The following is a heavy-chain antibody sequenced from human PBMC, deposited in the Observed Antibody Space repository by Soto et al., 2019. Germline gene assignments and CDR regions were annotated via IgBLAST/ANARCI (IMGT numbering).Heavy chain of an antibody. Sequence: ASVKVSCKASGYTFTSYSLQWVRRAPGQRLEWMGWIYGGDGNTKYSPNVKGRVTLTRDTSASTAYMELNSLTSEDTAVYYCARDRDWGMDVWGPGTTVTVSS. D-gene: IGHD3-16*01. CDR3: ARDRDWGMDV. V-gene: IGHV1-3*01. CDR2: IYGGDGNT. J-gene: IGHJ6*02. CDR1: GYTFTSYS.